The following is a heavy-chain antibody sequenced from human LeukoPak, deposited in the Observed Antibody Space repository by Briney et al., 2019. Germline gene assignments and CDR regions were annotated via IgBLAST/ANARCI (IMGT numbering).Heavy chain of an antibody. CDR1: GFTFSSYS. J-gene: IGHJ4*02. Sequence: AGGSLRLSCAASGFTFSSYSMNWVRQAPGKGLEWVSSISSSSSYIYYADSVKGRFTISRDNAKNSLYLQMNSLRAEDTAVYYCARDFTYYYDSSGYYYDDIMDYWGQGTLVTVSS. CDR3: ARDFTYYYDSSGYYYDDIMDY. V-gene: IGHV3-21*01. D-gene: IGHD3-22*01. CDR2: ISSSSSYI.